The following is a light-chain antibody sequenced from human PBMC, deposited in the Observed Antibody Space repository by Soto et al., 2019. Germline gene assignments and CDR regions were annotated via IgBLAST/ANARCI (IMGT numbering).Light chain of an antibody. CDR1: QSVSSSY. Sequence: IGLTQSPGTLSLSPGERATLSFRASQSVSSSYLAWYQQKPGQAPRLLIYGASSRATGIPDRFSGSGSGTDFTLTISRLEPEDFAVYYCQQYGSWTFGQGTKVDIK. CDR3: QQYGSWT. CDR2: GAS. V-gene: IGKV3-20*01. J-gene: IGKJ1*01.